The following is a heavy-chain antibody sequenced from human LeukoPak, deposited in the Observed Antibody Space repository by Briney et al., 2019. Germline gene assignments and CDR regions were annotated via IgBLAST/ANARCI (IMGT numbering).Heavy chain of an antibody. CDR2: IYPGDSDT. V-gene: IGHV5-51*01. Sequence: GESLKISCKGSGYSFTNYWIAWVRQMPGKGLEWMGIIYPGDSDTRYSPSFQGQVTISADKSISTAYLQWSSLKASDTAMYYCARHVGILTGYSDYWGQGTLVTVSS. CDR1: GYSFTNYW. J-gene: IGHJ4*02. CDR3: ARHVGILTGYSDY. D-gene: IGHD3-9*01.